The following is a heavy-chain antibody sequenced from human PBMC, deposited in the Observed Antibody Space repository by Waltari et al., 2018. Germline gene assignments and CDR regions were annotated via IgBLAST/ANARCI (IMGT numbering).Heavy chain of an antibody. J-gene: IGHJ4*02. V-gene: IGHV1-24*01. CDR2: FDPEDGET. D-gene: IGHD3-10*01. Sequence: QVQLVQSGAEVKKPGASVKVSCKVSGYTLTDLSMHWVRQAPGKGLEWMGGFDPEDGETIYAQKFQGRVTMTEDTATDTAYMELSSLRSEDTAVYYCATDLSGGDYIDYWGQGTLVTVSS. CDR3: ATDLSGGDYIDY. CDR1: GYTLTDLS.